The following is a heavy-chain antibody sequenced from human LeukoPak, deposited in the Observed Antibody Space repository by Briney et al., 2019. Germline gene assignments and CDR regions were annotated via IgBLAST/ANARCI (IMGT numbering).Heavy chain of an antibody. CDR1: GDSISSSTYY. CDR3: ARVVPAAISFGAFDY. D-gene: IGHD2-2*01. V-gene: IGHV4-39*07. J-gene: IGHJ4*02. Sequence: SETLSLTCIVSGDSISSSTYYWAWIRRPPGKGLEWIGSISHTGTTYYKPSLKSRVTISVDKSKNQFSLKLSSVTAADTAVYYCARVVPAAISFGAFDYWGQGTLVTVSS. CDR2: ISHTGTT.